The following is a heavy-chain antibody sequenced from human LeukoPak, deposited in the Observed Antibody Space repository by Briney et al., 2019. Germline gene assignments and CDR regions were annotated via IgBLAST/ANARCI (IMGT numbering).Heavy chain of an antibody. J-gene: IGHJ5*02. D-gene: IGHD3-10*01. CDR2: IKSDGSST. Sequence: GGSLSLSCAASGFTFSSYWMHWGRQGPGPGLVWVSRIKSDGSSTSYADSVKGRFTISRDNTKNTLYLQMNSLRDEDTAVYYCARESGYHGSGFDPWGQGTLVTVSS. CDR1: GFTFSSYW. CDR3: ARESGYHGSGFDP. V-gene: IGHV3-74*01.